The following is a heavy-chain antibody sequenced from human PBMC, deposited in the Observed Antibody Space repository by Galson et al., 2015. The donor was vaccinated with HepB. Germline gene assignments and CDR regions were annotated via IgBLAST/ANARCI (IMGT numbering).Heavy chain of an antibody. CDR3: AKKLGSSGAFDI. Sequence: SETLSLTCAVSGGSISGNNWWSWVRQPPGKGLEWVGEIYDNGSTNCKPSLKSRATISIDKSMNHFSLKLSSVTAADTAVYYCAKKLGSSGAFDIWGQGTIVIVSS. J-gene: IGHJ3*02. CDR1: GGSISGNNW. V-gene: IGHV4-4*02. D-gene: IGHD6-6*01. CDR2: IYDNGST.